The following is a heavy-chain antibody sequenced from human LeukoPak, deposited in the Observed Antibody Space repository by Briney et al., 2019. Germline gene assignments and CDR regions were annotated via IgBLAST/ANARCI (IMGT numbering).Heavy chain of an antibody. D-gene: IGHD3-10*01. CDR2: IYYSGST. J-gene: IGHJ5*02. V-gene: IGHV4-59*01. CDR3: ARDTGHGSGLNWFDP. CDR1: GGSISSYY. Sequence: SETLSLTCTVSGGSISSYYWSWIRQPPGKGLEWIGYIYYSGSTNYNPSLKSRVTISVDTSKNQFSLKLSSVTAADTAVYYCARDTGHGSGLNWFDPWGQGTLVTVPS.